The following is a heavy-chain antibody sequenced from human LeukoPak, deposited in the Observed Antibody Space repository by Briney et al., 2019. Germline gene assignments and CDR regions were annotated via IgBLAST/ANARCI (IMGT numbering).Heavy chain of an antibody. Sequence: GGSLRLSCAASGFTFSYAWMNWVRQAPGKGLEWISYIGIDSGNTNYADSVKGRFTISGDKAKDSLYLQMNSLRVEDTAVYYCARDYKYAFDNWGQGTLVTVSS. CDR1: GFTFSYAW. D-gene: IGHD5-24*01. CDR3: ARDYKYAFDN. V-gene: IGHV3-11*06. CDR2: IGIDSGNT. J-gene: IGHJ4*02.